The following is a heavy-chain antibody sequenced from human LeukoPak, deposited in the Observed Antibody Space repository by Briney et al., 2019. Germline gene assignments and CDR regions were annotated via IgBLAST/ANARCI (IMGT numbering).Heavy chain of an antibody. D-gene: IGHD6-6*01. Sequence: SETLSLTCTVSGASISHYYWSWIRQPPGKGLEWIGYILNGGSTNYNLPLKSRVTISVDTSKNQFSLKLNSVTAADTAVYFCARERVYSSSSGQNFYFDHWGQGTLDTVPS. CDR1: GASISHYY. J-gene: IGHJ4*02. V-gene: IGHV4-59*01. CDR3: ARERVYSSSSGQNFYFDH. CDR2: ILNGGST.